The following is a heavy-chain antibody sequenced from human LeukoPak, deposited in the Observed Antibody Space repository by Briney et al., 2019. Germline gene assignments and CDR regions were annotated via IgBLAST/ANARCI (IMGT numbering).Heavy chain of an antibody. D-gene: IGHD3-22*01. V-gene: IGHV4-61*01. CDR3: ARGISRYYDSSGYRGSAFDI. J-gene: IGHJ3*02. CDR1: GGSVSDNNFF. CDR2: IYNSGST. Sequence: SETLSLTCTVPGGSVSDNNFFWNWIRQPPGKGLEWIGYIYNSGSTNYNPSLKSRVTISVDTSKNQFSLKLSSVTAADTAVYYCARGISRYYDSSGYRGSAFDIWGQGTMVTVSS.